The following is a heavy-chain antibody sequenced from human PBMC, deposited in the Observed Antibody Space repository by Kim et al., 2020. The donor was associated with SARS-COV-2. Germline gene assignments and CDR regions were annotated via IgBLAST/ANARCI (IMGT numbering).Heavy chain of an antibody. CDR2: SNTNTGNP. CDR1: GYTFTSYA. CDR3: ARPFSSILTGYDDYYYMDV. J-gene: IGHJ6*03. D-gene: IGHD3-9*01. V-gene: IGHV7-4-1*02. Sequence: ASVKVSCKASGYTFTSYAMNWVRQAPGQGLEWMGWSNTNTGNPTYAQGCTGRFVFSWDTSVSTAYLQISSLKAEDTAVYYFARPFSSILTGYDDYYYMDVWGKETTVSVSS.